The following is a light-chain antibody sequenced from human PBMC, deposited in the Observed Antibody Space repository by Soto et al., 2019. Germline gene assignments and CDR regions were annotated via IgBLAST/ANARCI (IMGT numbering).Light chain of an antibody. CDR2: SDN. V-gene: IGLV1-44*01. J-gene: IGLJ2*01. Sequence: QSVLTQPPSASGTPGQRVTISCSGSISNIGTNTVIWYQQLPGAAPKLLIYSDNQRPSGVPDRFSGSKSGTSASLAISGLQSEDDADYYCAAWDVSLVVFGGGTKLNVL. CDR3: AAWDVSLVV. CDR1: ISNIGTNT.